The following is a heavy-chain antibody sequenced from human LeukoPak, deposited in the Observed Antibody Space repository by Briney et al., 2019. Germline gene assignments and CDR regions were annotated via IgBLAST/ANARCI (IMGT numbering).Heavy chain of an antibody. CDR1: GGTFSSYA. V-gene: IGHV1-69*06. CDR2: IIPIFGTA. Sequence: GASVKVSCKASGGTFSSYAISWVRQAPGQGLEWMGGIIPIFGTANYAQKFQGRVTITADKSTSTAYMELSSLRSEDTAVYYCARYGRSGYYTNYFDYWGQGTLVTVSS. J-gene: IGHJ4*02. CDR3: ARYGRSGYYTNYFDY. D-gene: IGHD3-3*01.